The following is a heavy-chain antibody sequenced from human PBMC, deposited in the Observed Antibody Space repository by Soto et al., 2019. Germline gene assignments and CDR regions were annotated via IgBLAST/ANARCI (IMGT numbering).Heavy chain of an antibody. J-gene: IGHJ5*02. V-gene: IGHV1-69*13. Sequence: SVKVSCKASGGTFSSYAISWVRQAPGQGLEWMGGIIPIFGTANYAQKFQGRVTITADESTSTAYMELSSLRSEDTAVYYCARGRYDILTGSYNWFDPWGQGTLVTVSS. CDR1: GGTFSSYA. CDR2: IIPIFGTA. D-gene: IGHD3-9*01. CDR3: ARGRYDILTGSYNWFDP.